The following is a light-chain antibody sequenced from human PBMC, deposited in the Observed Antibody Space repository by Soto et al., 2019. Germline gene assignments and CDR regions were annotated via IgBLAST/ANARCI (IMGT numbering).Light chain of an antibody. Sequence: VVLRQSPATLSLSPGERATLSCRASQSVSRYLAWYQQKPGQAPRLLIYGASNRATGIPDRFSGSGSGTDFTLTISSLQSEDFAVYYCQQYNNWPPTFGQGTKVDIK. CDR2: GAS. CDR3: QQYNNWPPT. CDR1: QSVSRY. V-gene: IGKV3-11*01. J-gene: IGKJ1*01.